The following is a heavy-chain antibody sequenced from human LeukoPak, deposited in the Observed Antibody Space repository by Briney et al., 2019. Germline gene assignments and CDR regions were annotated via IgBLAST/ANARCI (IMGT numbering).Heavy chain of an antibody. CDR3: AKVPGSGWYQGFDY. CDR1: GFTFSSSA. CDR2: ISGRGGST. Sequence: GGSLRLSCAASGFTFSSSAISGVREARVKGGEGGSVISGRGGSTYYADSVKGRFTISRDNSKNTLYLQVNSLRAEDTAIYYCAKVPGSGWYQGFDYWGQGTLVTVSS. D-gene: IGHD6-19*01. V-gene: IGHV3-23*01. J-gene: IGHJ4*02.